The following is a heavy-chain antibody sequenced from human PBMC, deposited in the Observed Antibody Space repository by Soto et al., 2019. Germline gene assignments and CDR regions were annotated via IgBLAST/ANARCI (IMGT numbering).Heavy chain of an antibody. D-gene: IGHD6-25*01. CDR1: GFTFNSAW. Sequence: GGSLRLSCVASGFTFNSAWMNWVRQAPGKGLEWVGRIKSKGDGGTANYAAPVKGRFTISRDDSKNTLSLQMNSLKTEDTAVYYCTPDISAANIFDYWGQGTLVTVSS. CDR3: TPDISAANIFDY. J-gene: IGHJ4*02. V-gene: IGHV3-15*01. CDR2: IKSKGDGGTA.